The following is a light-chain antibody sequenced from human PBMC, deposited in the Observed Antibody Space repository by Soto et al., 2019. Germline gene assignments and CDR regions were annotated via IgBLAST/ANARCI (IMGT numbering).Light chain of an antibody. CDR2: AAS. Sequence: AIRMTQSPSSFSASTGDRVTITCRVSQGISSYLAWYQQKPGKAPKLLIYAASTLQSGVPSRFSGSGSGTDFTLTISCLQSEDFATYYCQQYYSYPPITFGQGTRLEIK. CDR3: QQYYSYPPIT. V-gene: IGKV1-8*01. CDR1: QGISSY. J-gene: IGKJ5*01.